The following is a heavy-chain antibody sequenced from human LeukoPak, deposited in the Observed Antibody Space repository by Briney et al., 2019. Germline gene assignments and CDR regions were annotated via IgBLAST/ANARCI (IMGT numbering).Heavy chain of an antibody. CDR2: ISYDGSNK. J-gene: IGHJ5*02. CDR1: GFTFSSYA. D-gene: IGHD2-2*02. Sequence: PGGSLRLSCAASGFTFSSYAMHWVRQAPGKGLEWVAVISYDGSNKYYADSVKGRFTISRDNSKNTLYLQMNSLRAEDTAVYYCASETGEYCSSTSCYTSKQWVTRNWFDPWGQGTLDTVSS. V-gene: IGHV3-30-3*01. CDR3: ASETGEYCSSTSCYTSKQWVTRNWFDP.